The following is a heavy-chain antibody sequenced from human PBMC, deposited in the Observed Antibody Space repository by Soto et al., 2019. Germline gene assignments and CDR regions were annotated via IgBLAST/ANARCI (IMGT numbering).Heavy chain of an antibody. CDR3: ARLPDYVSPSAFIDY. Sequence: PGESLKISCKGSGYSFTGYWIGWVRQMPGKGLEWMGIIYPGDSDTRYSPSFQGQVTISADKSISTAYLQWSSLKASDTAMYYCARLPDYVSPSAFIDYWGQGTLVTVSS. CDR1: GYSFTGYW. J-gene: IGHJ4*02. V-gene: IGHV5-51*01. CDR2: IYPGDSDT. D-gene: IGHD3-10*02.